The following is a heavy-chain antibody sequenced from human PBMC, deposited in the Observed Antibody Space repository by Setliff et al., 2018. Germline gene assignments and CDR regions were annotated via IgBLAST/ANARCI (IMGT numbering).Heavy chain of an antibody. CDR1: GYTSINYG. Sequence: ASVKVSCKAFGYTSINYGISWVRQAPGQGLEWMGWISGSTDNTTYAQKFRGRVTLTKDTSTNTKYMELRSLRSDDTAMYYCARDTHQWDPLYFDSWGQGTLVTVSS. CDR3: ARDTHQWDPLYFDS. D-gene: IGHD1-26*01. J-gene: IGHJ4*02. V-gene: IGHV1-18*01. CDR2: ISGSTDNT.